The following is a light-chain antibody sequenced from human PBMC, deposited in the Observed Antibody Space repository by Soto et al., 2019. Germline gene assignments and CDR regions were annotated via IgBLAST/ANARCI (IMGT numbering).Light chain of an antibody. J-gene: IGKJ4*01. Sequence: EIVMTQSPATLSVSPGERATLSCRASQSVSSSYLAWYQQRPGQAPRLLIYGASTRATGIPDRFSGSGSGTDFTLTISRLEPEDFAVYFCQQYARSPLAFGGGTKVDIK. CDR1: QSVSSSY. CDR2: GAS. V-gene: IGKV3-20*01. CDR3: QQYARSPLA.